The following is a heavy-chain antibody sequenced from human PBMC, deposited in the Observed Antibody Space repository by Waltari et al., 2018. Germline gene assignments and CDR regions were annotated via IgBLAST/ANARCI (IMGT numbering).Heavy chain of an antibody. J-gene: IGHJ5*02. CDR1: GYTFIDHF. D-gene: IGHD1-1*01. Sequence: QEQLVQSGAEVKMPGASVKVSCKASGYTFIDHFLHWVRQAPGQGLEWMGRSHPPRGDAEVANDLQGRFTLTRDTSISTAYMELTGLRLDDTATYYCAKDWRVVTNQANWFDPWGQGTLVTVSS. CDR3: AKDWRVVTNQANWFDP. CDR2: SHPPRGDA. V-gene: IGHV1-2*06.